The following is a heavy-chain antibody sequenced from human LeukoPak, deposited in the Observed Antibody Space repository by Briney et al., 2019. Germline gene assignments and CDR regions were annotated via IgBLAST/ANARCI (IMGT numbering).Heavy chain of an antibody. CDR2: ISAYNGNT. CDR1: VYTFTNYG. D-gene: IGHD3-22*01. J-gene: IGHJ5*02. Sequence: ASVKVSCKASVYTFTNYGITWVRQAPGQGLAWMGWISAYNGNTNYEQKFQGRVIMTTDTSTSTAYMELRSLRSDDTAVYYCARDNRSRSGYEAPNWFDPWGQGTLVTVSS. CDR3: ARDNRSRSGYEAPNWFDP. V-gene: IGHV1-18*01.